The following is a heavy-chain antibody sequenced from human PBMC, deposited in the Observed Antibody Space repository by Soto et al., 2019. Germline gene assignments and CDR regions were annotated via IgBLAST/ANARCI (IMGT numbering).Heavy chain of an antibody. V-gene: IGHV3-48*03. D-gene: IGHD6-19*01. J-gene: IGHJ3*02. CDR2: ISSSGSTI. CDR3: ASLLRIAVGDAFDI. CDR1: GFTFSSYE. Sequence: PGGSLRLSCAASGFTFSSYEMNWVRQAPGKGLEWVSYISSSGSTIYYADSVKGRFTISRDNAKNSLYLQMNSLRAEDTAVYYCASLLRIAVGDAFDIWGQGTMVTV.